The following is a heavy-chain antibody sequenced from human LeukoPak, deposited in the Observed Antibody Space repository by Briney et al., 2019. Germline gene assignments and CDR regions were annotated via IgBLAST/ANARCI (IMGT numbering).Heavy chain of an antibody. D-gene: IGHD5-12*01. Sequence: ASVKVSCKASGYIXTGYYMHWVRQAPGQGLEWMGWINPNSGGTNYAQNFQGRVTMTRDTSISTAYMELSRLRSDDTAVYYCARDLSWLLDYWGQGTLVTVSS. CDR1: GYIXTGYY. V-gene: IGHV1-2*02. CDR3: ARDLSWLLDY. CDR2: INPNSGGT. J-gene: IGHJ4*02.